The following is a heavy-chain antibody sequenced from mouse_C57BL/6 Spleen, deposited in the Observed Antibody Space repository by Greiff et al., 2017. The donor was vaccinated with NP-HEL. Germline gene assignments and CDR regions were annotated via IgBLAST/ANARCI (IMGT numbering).Heavy chain of an antibody. V-gene: IGHV1-72*01. D-gene: IGHD2-1*01. CDR1: GYTFTSYW. CDR3: AREGDGKGFAY. CDR2: IAPNSGGT. Sequence: VQLQQPGAELVKPGASVKLSCKASGYTFTSYWMHWVKQRPGRGLEWIGRIAPNSGGTKYNEKFKSKATLTVDKPSSTAYMQLSSLTSEDSAVYYCAREGDGKGFAYWGQGTLVTVSA. J-gene: IGHJ3*01.